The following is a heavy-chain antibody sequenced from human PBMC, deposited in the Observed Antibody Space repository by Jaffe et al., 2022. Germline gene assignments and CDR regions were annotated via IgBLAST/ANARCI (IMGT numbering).Heavy chain of an antibody. J-gene: IGHJ4*02. CDR2: INTNTGNP. CDR1: GYTFTSYA. CDR3: ARPSFLSNRYCSGGSCYSELGPLNY. Sequence: QVQLVQSGSELKKPGASVKVSCKASGYTFTSYAMNWVRQAPGQGLEWMGWINTNTGNPTYAQGFTGRFVFSLDTSVSTAYLQISSLKAEDTAVYYCARPSFLSNRYCSGGSCYSELGPLNYWGQGTLVTVSS. D-gene: IGHD2-15*01. V-gene: IGHV7-4-1*02.